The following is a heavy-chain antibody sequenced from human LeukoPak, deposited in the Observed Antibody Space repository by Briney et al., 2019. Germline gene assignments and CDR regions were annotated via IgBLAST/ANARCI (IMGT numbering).Heavy chain of an antibody. J-gene: IGHJ4*02. D-gene: IGHD5-24*01. CDR1: GYTFTDYY. Sequence: ASVKVSCKASGYTFTDYYMHWVRRAPGQGLEWMGWISPNSGGTNYAQKFQGRVTMTRDTSISTAYMELSRLRSDDTAVYYCARDDGYNYVWGQGTLVTVSS. CDR2: ISPNSGGT. CDR3: ARDDGYNYV. V-gene: IGHV1-2*02.